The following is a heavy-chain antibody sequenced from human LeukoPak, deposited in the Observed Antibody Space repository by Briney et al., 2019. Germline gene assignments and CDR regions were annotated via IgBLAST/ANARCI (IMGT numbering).Heavy chain of an antibody. Sequence: GGSLRLSCAASGFTFSSYSMSWVRQAPGKGLEWVANIKQDGNEKYYVDSVKGRFTISRDNAKNSLYLQMNSLRAEDTAVYYCARDHYFAVVPAAGTFDIWGQGTMVTVSS. CDR2: IKQDGNEK. V-gene: IGHV3-7*01. CDR3: ARDHYFAVVPAAGTFDI. D-gene: IGHD2-2*01. J-gene: IGHJ3*02. CDR1: GFTFSSYS.